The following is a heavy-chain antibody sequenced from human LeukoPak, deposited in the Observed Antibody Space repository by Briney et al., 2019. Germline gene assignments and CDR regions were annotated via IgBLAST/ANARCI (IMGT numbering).Heavy chain of an antibody. CDR2: ISWNSGSI. Sequence: GGSLRLSCAASGFTFDDYAMHWVRQAPGKGLEWVSGISWNSGSIGYADSVKGRFTISRDNAKNSLYLQMNSLRAEDTALYYCAKDIGPGYYDILTDYCGMDVWGQGTTVTVSS. V-gene: IGHV3-9*01. CDR1: GFTFDDYA. CDR3: AKDIGPGYYDILTDYCGMDV. J-gene: IGHJ6*02. D-gene: IGHD3-9*01.